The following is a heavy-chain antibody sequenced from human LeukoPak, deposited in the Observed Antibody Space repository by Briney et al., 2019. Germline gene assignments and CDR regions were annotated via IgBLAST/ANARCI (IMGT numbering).Heavy chain of an antibody. CDR1: GFTFSSYA. J-gene: IGHJ4*02. CDR2: ISGSGSST. D-gene: IGHD2-15*01. CDR3: AQDLYEEGTPFDY. V-gene: IGHV3-23*01. Sequence: GGSLRLSCAASGFTFSSYAMSWVRQAPGKGLEWVSIISGSGSSTYYADFVKGRFTISRDNSKNTLYLQMNSLRAEDTAIYCCAQDLYEEGTPFDYWGQGTLVTVSS.